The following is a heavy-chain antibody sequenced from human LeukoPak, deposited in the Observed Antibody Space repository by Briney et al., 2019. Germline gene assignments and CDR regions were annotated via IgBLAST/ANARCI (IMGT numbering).Heavy chain of an antibody. J-gene: IGHJ4*02. V-gene: IGHV3-33*01. CDR3: ARGYYASDY. CDR2: IWYDGSNK. D-gene: IGHD1-26*01. CDR1: GFTFSTYG. Sequence: GGSLRLSCAASGFTFSTYGPHWVRQAPGKGLEWVAVIWYDGSNKYYADSVKGRFTISRDNSKNTLYLQMNSLRAEDTAIYYCARGYYASDYWGQGTLVTVSS.